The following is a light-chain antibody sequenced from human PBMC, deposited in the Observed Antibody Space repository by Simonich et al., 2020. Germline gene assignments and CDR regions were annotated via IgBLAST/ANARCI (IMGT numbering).Light chain of an antibody. CDR2: DVS. Sequence: QSALTQPRSVSGSPGQSVTISCTGPSSDVGGYYYVSWYQQHPGRAPKPMIYDVSKRPSVVPDRFSGSKSGNTASLTISGLQAEDEADDYCCSYAGSSTLVFGGGTKLTVL. J-gene: IGLJ3*02. V-gene: IGLV2-11*01. CDR3: CSYAGSSTLV. CDR1: SSDVGGYYY.